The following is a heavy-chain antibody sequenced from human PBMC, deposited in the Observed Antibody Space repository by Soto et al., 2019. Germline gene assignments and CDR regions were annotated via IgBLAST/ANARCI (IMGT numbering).Heavy chain of an antibody. CDR1: GFTFDDYG. Sequence: GGSLRLSCAASGFTFDDYGMSWVRQAPGKGLEWVSGINWNGGSTGYADSVKGRFTISRDNAKNSLYLQMNSLRAEDTALYHCARAVNSYYYYMDVWGKGTTVTVSS. J-gene: IGHJ6*03. CDR2: INWNGGST. V-gene: IGHV3-20*01. D-gene: IGHD4-4*01. CDR3: ARAVNSYYYYMDV.